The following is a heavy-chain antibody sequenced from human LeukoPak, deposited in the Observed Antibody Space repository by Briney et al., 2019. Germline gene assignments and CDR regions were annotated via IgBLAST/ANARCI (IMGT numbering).Heavy chain of an antibody. CDR1: GFTFSSSA. CDR2: ISNNGGYT. J-gene: IGHJ4*02. D-gene: IGHD4-17*01. Sequence: GGSLRLSCAASGFTFSSSAMSWVRQAPGKGLEWVSAISNNGGYTYYADSVQGRFTISRDNSKSTLCLQMNSLRAEDTAVYYCAREDYGEYYFDYWGQGTLVTVSS. V-gene: IGHV3-23*01. CDR3: AREDYGEYYFDY.